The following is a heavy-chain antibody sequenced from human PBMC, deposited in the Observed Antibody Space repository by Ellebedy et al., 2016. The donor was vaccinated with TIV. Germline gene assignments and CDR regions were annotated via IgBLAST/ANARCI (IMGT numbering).Heavy chain of an antibody. J-gene: IGHJ6*02. V-gene: IGHV4-59*01. CDR2: IFYSGDT. CDR3: VRFDYDVEGYYGLDV. CDR1: GGSISRYS. Sequence: SETLSLXCSVSGGSISRYSWTWIRQPLGKGLEWIGYIFYSGDTKYNPSLESRVTMSVDTSKNQFSLTLRSVTAADTAVYYCVRFDYDVEGYYGLDVWGRGTTVTASS. D-gene: IGHD3-16*01.